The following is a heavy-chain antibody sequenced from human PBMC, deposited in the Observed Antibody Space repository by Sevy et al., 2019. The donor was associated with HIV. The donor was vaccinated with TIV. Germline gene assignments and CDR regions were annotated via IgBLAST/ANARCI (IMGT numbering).Heavy chain of an antibody. V-gene: IGHV4-59*08. D-gene: IGHD3-22*01. J-gene: IGHJ4*02. CDR3: MRLYSSGHSDY. Sequence: SESLSLTCTVSDGSVSGYFWSWIRQPPGRGLEWIGNIHHGGTTKYNPSLKSRLTISIDTSKNQFSLILTSATAADTAVYYCMRLYSSGHSDYWGQGTQVTVSS. CDR2: IHHGGTT. CDR1: DGSVSGYF.